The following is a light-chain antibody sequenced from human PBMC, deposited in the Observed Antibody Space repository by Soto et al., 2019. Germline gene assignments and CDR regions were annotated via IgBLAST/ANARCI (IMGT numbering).Light chain of an antibody. CDR2: GFK. CDR1: SSDVGGYNY. CDR3: SSYTTSYFYV. V-gene: IGLV2-14*01. J-gene: IGLJ1*01. Sequence: QSVLTQPPSASGSPGQSVAISCTGTSSDVGGYNYVSWYQQHPGKAPKLIIYGFKNRPSGVSNRFSASKSASTASLTISGLQAEDEADYYCSSYTTSYFYVFGPGTKVTVL.